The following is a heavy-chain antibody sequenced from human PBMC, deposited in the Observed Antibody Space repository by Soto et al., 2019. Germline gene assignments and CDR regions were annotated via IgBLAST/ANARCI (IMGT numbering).Heavy chain of an antibody. Sequence: LRLSGAASGFTFSRDAMSWVRQAPGQGLEWVSAISGSGGSTYYADSVKGRFTISRDNSKNTLYLQMNSLRAEDTAVYYCAKIRRWYYFDYWGQGTLVTVSS. CDR3: AKIRRWYYFDY. D-gene: IGHD6-13*01. V-gene: IGHV3-23*01. CDR1: GFTFSRDA. CDR2: ISGSGGST. J-gene: IGHJ4*02.